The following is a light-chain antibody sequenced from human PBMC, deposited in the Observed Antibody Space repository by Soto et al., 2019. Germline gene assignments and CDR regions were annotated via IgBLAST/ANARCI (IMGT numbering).Light chain of an antibody. Sequence: QSALTRPASVSGSPGQSITISCTGTSSDIGAYFVSWYQQHPGKAPKLMLYDVNIRPSGVSNRFSGSKSGNTASLTISGLQAEDEADYYCTSWTTSTTMIFGGGTKVTVL. V-gene: IGLV2-14*03. CDR2: DVN. CDR3: TSWTTSTTMI. J-gene: IGLJ2*01. CDR1: SSDIGAYF.